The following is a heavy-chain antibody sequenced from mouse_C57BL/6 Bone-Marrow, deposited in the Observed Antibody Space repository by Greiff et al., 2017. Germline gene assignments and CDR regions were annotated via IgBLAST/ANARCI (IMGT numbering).Heavy chain of an antibody. Sequence: EVKLVESGAELVRPGASVQLSCTASGFNIKDDYMHWVKQRPEPGLEWIGWIDPENGDTEYASKFQGTATITADTSSNTAYLQLSSLTSEDTAVYYCTTDTTVVAPAYWGQGTLVTVSA. CDR2: IDPENGDT. D-gene: IGHD1-1*01. CDR1: GFNIKDDY. J-gene: IGHJ3*01. V-gene: IGHV14-4*01. CDR3: TTDTTVVAPAY.